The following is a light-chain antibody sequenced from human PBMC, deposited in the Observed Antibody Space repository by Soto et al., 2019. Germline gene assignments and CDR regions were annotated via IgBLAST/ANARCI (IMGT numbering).Light chain of an antibody. CDR3: QQHGSSPWT. CDR2: GAS. V-gene: IGKV3-20*01. J-gene: IGKJ1*01. Sequence: EIVLTHSPGTLSLSPGERATLSPSASQSVSDYLAWYQQKPGQAPRLLIYGASSRATGIPDRFSGSGSGTDFTLTIDSLEPEDFAVYFCQQHGSSPWTFGQGTKVDIK. CDR1: QSVSDY.